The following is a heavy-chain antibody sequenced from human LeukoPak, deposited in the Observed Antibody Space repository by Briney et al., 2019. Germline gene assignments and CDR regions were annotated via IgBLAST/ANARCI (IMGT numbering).Heavy chain of an antibody. CDR2: IRSKAYGGTT. CDR3: TRDDIVAATDY. CDR1: GFTFGDYA. V-gene: IGHV3-49*04. J-gene: IGHJ4*02. Sequence: PGRSLRLSCTASGFTFGDYAMSWVRQAPGKGLEGVGFIRSKAYGGTTEYAASVKGRFTISRDDSKSIAYLQMNSLKTEDTAVYYCTRDDIVAATDYWGQGTLVTVSS. D-gene: IGHD5-12*01.